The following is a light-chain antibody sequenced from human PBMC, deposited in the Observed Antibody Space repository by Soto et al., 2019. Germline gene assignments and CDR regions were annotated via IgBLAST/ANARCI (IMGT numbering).Light chain of an antibody. CDR1: QSVSSD. Sequence: EIVMTQSPATLSVSPGERATLSCRASQSVSSDLAWYHQKPGQAPRLLIYGASTRATGIPARFSGSGSGTEFTLTINSLQSEDFAVYYCQQYKNWPRTFGQGTKVDIK. CDR3: QQYKNWPRT. CDR2: GAS. J-gene: IGKJ1*01. V-gene: IGKV3-15*01.